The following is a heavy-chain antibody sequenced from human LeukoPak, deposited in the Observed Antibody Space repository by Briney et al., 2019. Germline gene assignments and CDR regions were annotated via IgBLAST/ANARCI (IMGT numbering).Heavy chain of an antibody. CDR2: ISSSSSTI. V-gene: IGHV3-48*04. CDR3: ARTYYYDSGDY. D-gene: IGHD3-22*01. CDR1: GFTFSSYS. Sequence: GGSLRFSCAASGFTFSSYSRNWVRQAPGQGLEWVSYISSSSSTIYYADSVKGRFTISRDNAKNSLYLQMNSLRAEDTAVYYCARTYYYDSGDYWGQGTLVTVSS. J-gene: IGHJ4*02.